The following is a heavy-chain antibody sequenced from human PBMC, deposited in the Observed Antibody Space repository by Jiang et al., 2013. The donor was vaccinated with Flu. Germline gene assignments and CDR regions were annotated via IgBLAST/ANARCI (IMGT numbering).Heavy chain of an antibody. CDR3: ASWSGSAGTMYYYDY. J-gene: IGHJ4*02. CDR1: GYSINSAYY. V-gene: IGHV4-38-2*02. D-gene: IGHD1-7*01. CDR2: VYYSGIT. Sequence: PGLVKPSETLSLTCSVSGYSINSAYYWGWIRQPPGKGLEWIGHVYYSGITDYNPSLKSRVIISLDVPKNQFSLNLNSVTAADTAVYYCASWSGSAGTMYYYDYWGQGILVTVSS.